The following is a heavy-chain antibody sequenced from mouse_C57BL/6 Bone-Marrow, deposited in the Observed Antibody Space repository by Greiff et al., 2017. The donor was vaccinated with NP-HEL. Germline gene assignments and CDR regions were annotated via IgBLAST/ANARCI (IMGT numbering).Heavy chain of an antibody. V-gene: IGHV5-16*01. J-gene: IGHJ2*01. Sequence: EVQLVESEGGLVQPGSSMKLSCTASGFTFSDYYMAWVRQVPEKGLEWVANINYDGSSTYYLDSLKSRFIISRDNAKNILYLQMSSLKSEDTATYYCARVPWGSFDYWGQGTTLTVSS. CDR2: INYDGSST. CDR1: GFTFSDYY. CDR3: ARVPWGSFDY. D-gene: IGHD4-1*01.